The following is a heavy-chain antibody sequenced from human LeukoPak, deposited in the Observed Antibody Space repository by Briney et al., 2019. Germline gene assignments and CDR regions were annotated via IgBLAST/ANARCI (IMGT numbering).Heavy chain of an antibody. J-gene: IGHJ4*02. CDR2: ISGSGGST. CDR3: ATHYYDSSGYPTTIRTYYFDY. CDR1: GFTFSSYA. D-gene: IGHD3-22*01. V-gene: IGHV3-23*01. Sequence: PGGSLRLSCAASGFTFSSYAMSWVRQAPGKGLEWVSAISGSGGSTYYADSVKGRFTISRDNSKNTLYLQMNSLRAEDTAVYYCATHYYDSSGYPTTIRTYYFDYWGQGTLVTVSS.